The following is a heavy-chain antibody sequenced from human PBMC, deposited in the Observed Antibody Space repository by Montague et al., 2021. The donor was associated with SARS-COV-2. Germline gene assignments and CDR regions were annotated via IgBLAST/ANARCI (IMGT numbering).Heavy chain of an antibody. J-gene: IGHJ4*02. V-gene: IGHV4-4*07. CDR3: ARDVVAAPGTFDY. Sequence: SETLSLTCTVSGDSISYFYWSWIRQPAGKGLEWFGRVSASGSTNXNPSLNSRVTMSVDTSKKQFSLRLSPVTAADTAVYYCARDVVAAPGTFDYWGQGTLVTVSS. CDR2: VSASGST. CDR1: GDSISYFY. D-gene: IGHD6-13*01.